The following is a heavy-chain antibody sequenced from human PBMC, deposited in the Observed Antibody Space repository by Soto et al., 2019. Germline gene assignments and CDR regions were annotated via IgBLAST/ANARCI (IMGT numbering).Heavy chain of an antibody. CDR1: GFTFSSYS. CDR2: ITRSSRPI. Sequence: EVQLVESGGGLVQPGGSLRLSCAASGFTFSSYSMNWVRQAPGKGLEWLSYITRSSRPIYYADSVKGRFTISRDNGKNSLYLQMNSLRDEDTAVYYCARLYTSGWYFDHWGQGTLVTVSS. V-gene: IGHV3-48*02. D-gene: IGHD6-19*01. CDR3: ARLYTSGWYFDH. J-gene: IGHJ4*02.